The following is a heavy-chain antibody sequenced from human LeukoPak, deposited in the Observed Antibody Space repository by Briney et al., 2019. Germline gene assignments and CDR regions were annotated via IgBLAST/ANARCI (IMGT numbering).Heavy chain of an antibody. J-gene: IGHJ4*02. Sequence: SETPSLTCTVSGDSISSSSSYWGWIRQPAGKGLEWIGRIYTSGSTNYNPSLKSRVTISGGTSKNQFSLRLSSVTAADTAVYYCARASYSYDINGWVPFDYWGQGTLVTVSS. CDR3: ARASYSYDINGWVPFDY. D-gene: IGHD3-22*01. CDR2: IYTSGST. V-gene: IGHV4-61*02. CDR1: GDSISSSSSY.